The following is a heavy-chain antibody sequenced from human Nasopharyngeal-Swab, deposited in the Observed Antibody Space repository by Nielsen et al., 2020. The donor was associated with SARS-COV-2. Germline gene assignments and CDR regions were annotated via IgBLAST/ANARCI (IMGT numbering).Heavy chain of an antibody. CDR3: AVALPRASTVTAHY. CDR1: GGSISSGGYY. Sequence: SETLSLTCTVSGGSISSGGYYWSWIRQHPGKGLEGIGYIYYSGSTYYSPSRKSRVTISVDTSKNQFSLKLSSVTAADTDVYYYAVALPRASTVTAHYWGQGTLVTVSS. V-gene: IGHV4-31*03. D-gene: IGHD4-17*01. CDR2: IYYSGST. J-gene: IGHJ4*02.